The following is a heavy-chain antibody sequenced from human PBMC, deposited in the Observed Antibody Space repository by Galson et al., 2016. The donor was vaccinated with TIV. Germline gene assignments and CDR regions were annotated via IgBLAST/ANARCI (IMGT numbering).Heavy chain of an antibody. CDR3: ARHSEWDWELTN. D-gene: IGHD3-10*01. CDR2: GYYDGST. CDR1: DDSMISPSYF. J-gene: IGHJ4*01. V-gene: IGHV4-39*07. Sequence: SETLSLTCSVSDDSMISPSYFWGWIRQPPGKGLEWIGSGYYDGSTYYNPSLESRVSISVDTSKKQFYLKVRSVTAADTAVYYCARHSEWDWELTNWGHGTLVTVAS.